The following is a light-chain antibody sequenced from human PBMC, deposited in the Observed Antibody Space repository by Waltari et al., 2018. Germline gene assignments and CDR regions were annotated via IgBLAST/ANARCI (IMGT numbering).Light chain of an antibody. CDR3: CSYAGSYTSF. CDR2: DVS. J-gene: IGLJ1*01. CDR1: SSDGGCYTY. V-gene: IGLV2-11*01. Sequence: QSALTQPRSVSGAPGPSVTISCTGTSSDGGCYTYSPWYQQHPAKAPKLMIYDVSKRPSGVPDRFSGSKSGNTASLTISGLQAEDEADYYCCSYAGSYTSFFGTGTKVTVL.